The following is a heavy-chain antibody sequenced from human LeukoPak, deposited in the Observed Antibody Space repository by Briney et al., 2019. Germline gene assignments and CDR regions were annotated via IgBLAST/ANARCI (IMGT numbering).Heavy chain of an antibody. CDR3: AANSADYNTLGSSYKV. J-gene: IGHJ4*02. V-gene: IGHV4-39*07. D-gene: IGHD3-10*01. Sequence: PSETLSLTCTVSGGSISSGTYYWGWIRQPPGKGLQWIGSVYYSGSTYYNPSLQSRVTISVDTSKNHFSLKLSSVTAADTAVYYCAANSADYNTLGSSYKVWGQGTLVIVSS. CDR1: GGSISSGTYY. CDR2: VYYSGST.